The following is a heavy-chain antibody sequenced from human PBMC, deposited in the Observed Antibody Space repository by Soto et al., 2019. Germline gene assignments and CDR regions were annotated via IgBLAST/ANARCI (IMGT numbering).Heavy chain of an antibody. CDR1: GYTFTSYD. D-gene: IGHD2-2*01. Sequence: ASVKVSCKASGYTFTSYDINWVRQATGQGLEWMGWMNPNSGNTGYAQKFQGRVTTTRNTSISTAYMELSSLRSEDTAVYYCARGGEVPAATYYMDVWGKGTTVTVSS. J-gene: IGHJ6*03. CDR2: MNPNSGNT. CDR3: ARGGEVPAATYYMDV. V-gene: IGHV1-8*01.